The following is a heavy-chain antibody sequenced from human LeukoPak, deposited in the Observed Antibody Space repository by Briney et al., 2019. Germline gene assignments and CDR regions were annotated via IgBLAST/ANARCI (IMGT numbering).Heavy chain of an antibody. CDR3: ARAVDKGTGYYMDF. CDR2: ISGSGGST. CDR1: GFTFSSYA. D-gene: IGHD3-22*01. J-gene: IGHJ4*02. V-gene: IGHV3-23*01. Sequence: GGSLKLSCAASGFTFSSYAMSWVRQAPGKGLEWVSGISGSGGSTYYADSVKGRFTISRDNSKNAVSLQMNNLRTEDTAMYYCARAVDKGTGYYMDFWGQGTLVTVSS.